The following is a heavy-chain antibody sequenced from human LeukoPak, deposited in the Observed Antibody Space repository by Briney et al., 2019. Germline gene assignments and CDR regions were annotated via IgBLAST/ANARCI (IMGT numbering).Heavy chain of an antibody. V-gene: IGHV4-59*01. CDR1: GGSISSYY. Sequence: SETLSLTCTVSGGSISSYYWSWIRQPPGKGLEWIGYIYYSGSTNYNPSLKSRVTISVDTSKSQFSLKLSSVTAADTAVYYCARLNYYYYYYMDVWGKGTTVTVSS. CDR2: IYYSGST. J-gene: IGHJ6*03. CDR3: ARLNYYYYYYMDV.